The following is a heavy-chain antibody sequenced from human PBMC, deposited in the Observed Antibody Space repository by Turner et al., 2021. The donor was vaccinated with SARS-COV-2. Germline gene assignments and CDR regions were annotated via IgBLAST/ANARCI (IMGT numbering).Heavy chain of an antibody. CDR2: IYYSGST. CDR1: GGPISSSSYY. J-gene: IGHJ6*02. CDR3: ATETVTERKYNYYGMDV. D-gene: IGHD4-4*01. Sequence: QLQLQQSGPGLVKPSATLSLTCTVSGGPISSSSYYRGWLRQPPGTGLEWIGSIYYSGSTYHNPSLKSRVTISVDTSKNQFSLKLSSVTAADTAVYYCATETVTERKYNYYGMDVWGQGTTVTVSS. V-gene: IGHV4-39*01.